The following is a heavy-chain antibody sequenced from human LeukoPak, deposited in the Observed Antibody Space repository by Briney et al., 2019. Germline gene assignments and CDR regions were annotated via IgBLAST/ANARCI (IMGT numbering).Heavy chain of an antibody. CDR2: ITSSSSYT. Sequence: GGSLRLSCAAPGITFSNYNMNWVRQAPGKGPEWISAITSSSSYTFYADSVKGRFTISRDNAKNSLYLQMNSLRAEDTAVYYCARRFGLVIDAFDIWGQGTMVTVSS. V-gene: IGHV3-21*01. CDR3: ARRFGLVIDAFDI. D-gene: IGHD3/OR15-3a*01. J-gene: IGHJ3*02. CDR1: GITFSNYN.